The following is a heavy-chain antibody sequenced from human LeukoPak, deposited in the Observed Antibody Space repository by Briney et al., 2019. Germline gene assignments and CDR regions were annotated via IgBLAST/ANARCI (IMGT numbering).Heavy chain of an antibody. CDR2: ISYDGSNK. V-gene: IGHV3-30*03. J-gene: IGHJ4*02. CDR3: AREIWFGELSGGVDY. Sequence: PGRSLRLSCAASGFTFSSYGMHWVRQAPGKGLEWVAVISYDGSNKYYADSVKGRFTISRDNSKNTLYLQMNSLRAEDTAVYYCAREIWFGELSGGVDYWGQGTLVTVSS. CDR1: GFTFSSYG. D-gene: IGHD3-10*01.